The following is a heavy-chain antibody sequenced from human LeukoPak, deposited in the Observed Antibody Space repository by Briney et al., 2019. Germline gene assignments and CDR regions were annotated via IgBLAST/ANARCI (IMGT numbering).Heavy chain of an antibody. V-gene: IGHV4-61*02. Sequence: PSQTLSLTCTVSGGSISSGSYYWSWIRQPAGKGLEWIGRIYTSGSTNYNPSLKSRVTISVDTSKNQFSLKLSSVTAADTAVYYCASEYPQKQLASFDYWGQGTLVTVSS. CDR3: ASEYPQKQLASFDY. CDR2: IYTSGST. CDR1: GGSISSGSYY. D-gene: IGHD6-6*01. J-gene: IGHJ4*02.